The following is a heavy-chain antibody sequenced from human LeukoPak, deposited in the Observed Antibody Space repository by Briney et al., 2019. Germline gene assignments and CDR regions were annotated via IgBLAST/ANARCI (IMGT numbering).Heavy chain of an antibody. V-gene: IGHV4-38-2*02. Sequence: SETLSLTCTVSGYSISSGYYWGWIRQPSGKGLEWIGSIYHSGSTYYNPSLKSRVTISVDTSKNQFSLKLSSVTAADTAVYYCARVSTGGFYGDYVYYWGQGTLVTVSS. CDR3: ARVSTGGFYGDYVYY. CDR1: GYSISSGYY. J-gene: IGHJ4*02. CDR2: IYHSGST. D-gene: IGHD4-17*01.